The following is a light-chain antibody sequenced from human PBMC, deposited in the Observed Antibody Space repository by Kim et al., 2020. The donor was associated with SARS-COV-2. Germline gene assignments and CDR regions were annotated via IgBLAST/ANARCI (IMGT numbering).Light chain of an antibody. Sequence: QTVTIFCSGSSTNTGNNGVKSYQKPPGKPPRILIYYDERLPSGVSDRFSGSRTGTSASRAISGLQSEDEADYYCATWDDRLRGWVFGGGTKLTVL. CDR2: YDE. CDR3: ATWDDRLRGWV. V-gene: IGLV1-36*01. J-gene: IGLJ3*02. CDR1: STNTGNNG.